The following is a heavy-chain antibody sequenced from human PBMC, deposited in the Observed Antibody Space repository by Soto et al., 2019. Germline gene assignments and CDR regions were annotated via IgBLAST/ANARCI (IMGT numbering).Heavy chain of an antibody. Sequence: EVQLVESGGGLVQPGGSLRLSCAASGFTFSSHWMHWVRQAPGKGLVWVSRINNAGSTTDYADSVKGRFTISRDNAKNTLYLQMNILRAEDTAVYYCARGLLYLYGMDVWGQGTTVTVSS. V-gene: IGHV3-74*01. CDR2: INNAGSTT. CDR1: GFTFSSHW. CDR3: ARGLLYLYGMDV. D-gene: IGHD2-8*01. J-gene: IGHJ6*02.